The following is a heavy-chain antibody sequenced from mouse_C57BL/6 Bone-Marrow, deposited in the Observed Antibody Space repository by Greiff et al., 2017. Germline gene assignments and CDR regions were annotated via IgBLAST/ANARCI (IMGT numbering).Heavy chain of an antibody. CDR2: INPYNGGT. CDR1: GYTFTDYY. V-gene: IGHV1-19*01. CDR3: ARGPYYYVSSPVYFDY. Sequence: VQLQQSGPVLVKPGASVKMSCKASGYTFTDYYMNWVKQSHGKSLEWIGVINPYNGGTSYNQKFKGKATLTVDKSSSTAYMELNSLTSEDSTVYYGARGPYYYVSSPVYFDYWGQGTTLTVSS. D-gene: IGHD1-1*01. J-gene: IGHJ2*01.